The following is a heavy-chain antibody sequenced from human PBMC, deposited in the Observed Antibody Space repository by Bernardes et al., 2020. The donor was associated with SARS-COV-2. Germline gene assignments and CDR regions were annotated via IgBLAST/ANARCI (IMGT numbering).Heavy chain of an antibody. V-gene: IGHV3-66*01. CDR3: ARYSLNYYGMDV. D-gene: IGHD4-4*01. CDR1: GFTVSSNY. Sequence: GSLRLSCAASGFTVSSNYMSWVRQAPGKGLEWVSVIYSGGSTFYPDSVKGRFTISRDNSKNTLFLEINTLRVEDTAVYYCARYSLNYYGMDVWGQGTTVTVSS. J-gene: IGHJ6*02. CDR2: IYSGGST.